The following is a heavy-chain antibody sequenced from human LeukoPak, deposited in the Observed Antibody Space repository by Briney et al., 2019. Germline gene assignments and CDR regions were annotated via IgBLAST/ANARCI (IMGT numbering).Heavy chain of an antibody. CDR3: ARGRIQLWPHYYYYYMDV. CDR1: GGSFSCYY. V-gene: IGHV4-34*01. J-gene: IGHJ6*03. Sequence: SETLSLTCAVYGGSFSCYYWSWIRQPPGKGLEWIGEINHSGSTNYNPSLKSRVTISVDTSKNQFSLKLSSVTAADTAVYYCARGRIQLWPHYYYYYMDVWGKGTTVTVSS. D-gene: IGHD5-18*01. CDR2: INHSGST.